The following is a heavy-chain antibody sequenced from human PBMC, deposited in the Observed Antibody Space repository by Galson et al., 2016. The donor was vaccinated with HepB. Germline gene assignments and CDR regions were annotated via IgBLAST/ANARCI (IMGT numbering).Heavy chain of an antibody. Sequence: ETLSLTCAVSGGSFTNNNRWSWVRQPPGKGLEWIGEMYHSGHTNYNPSLKSRVTMSVDKSKNQFSLRLFAVTAADTAVYHCVRVWGKYFDYWGQGALVTVSS. CDR2: MYHSGHT. D-gene: IGHD7-27*01. V-gene: IGHV4-4*02. CDR1: GGSFTNNNR. J-gene: IGHJ4*02. CDR3: VRVWGKYFDY.